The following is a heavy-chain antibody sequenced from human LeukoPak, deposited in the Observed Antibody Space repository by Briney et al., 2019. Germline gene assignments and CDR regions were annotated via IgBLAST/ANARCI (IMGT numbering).Heavy chain of an antibody. V-gene: IGHV3-21*01. CDR1: GFIFSTYD. Sequence: PGGSLRLSCAASGFIFSTYDMNWVRQAPGKGLEWVSSITTSSSSITYADSMKGRFTISRDNAKNSLYLQMSSLRVEDTAVYYCARDRWELMPVSDYWGQGALVTVSS. J-gene: IGHJ4*02. CDR2: ITTSSSSI. D-gene: IGHD1-26*01. CDR3: ARDRWELMPVSDY.